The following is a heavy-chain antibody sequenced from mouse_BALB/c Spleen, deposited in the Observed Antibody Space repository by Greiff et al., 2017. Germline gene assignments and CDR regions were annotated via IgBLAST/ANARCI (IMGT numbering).Heavy chain of an antibody. CDR1: GYTFSSYW. J-gene: IGHJ3*01. V-gene: IGHV1-9*01. D-gene: IGHD2-2*01. CDR3: ARKGYVMLGFAY. CDR2: ILPGSGST. Sequence: QVQLQQSGAELMKPGASVKISCKATGYTFSSYWIGWVKQRPGHGLEWIGEILPGSGSTNYNEKFKGKATFTADTSSNTAYMQLSSLTSEDSAVYYCARKGYVMLGFAYWGQGTLVTVSA.